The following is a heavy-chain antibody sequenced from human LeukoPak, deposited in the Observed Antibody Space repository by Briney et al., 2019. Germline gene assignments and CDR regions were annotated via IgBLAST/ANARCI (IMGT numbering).Heavy chain of an antibody. CDR2: IYPGDSDT. CDR3: ATHNYYGSGTYYDY. J-gene: IGHJ4*02. Sequence: GESLQISCKGSGYSFANYWIGWVRQLPGKGLEWMGIIYPGDSDTRYSPSFQGQVTISADKSISTAYLQWSSLKASDTAMYYCATHNYYGSGTYYDYWGQGTLVTVSS. D-gene: IGHD3-10*01. V-gene: IGHV5-51*01. CDR1: GYSFANYW.